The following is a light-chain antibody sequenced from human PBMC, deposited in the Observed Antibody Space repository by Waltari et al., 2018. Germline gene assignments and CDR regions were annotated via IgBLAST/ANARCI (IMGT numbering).Light chain of an antibody. Sequence: QSALTQPASVSGSPGQSITISCTGTSSDVGSHNYVSWYQQHPGNAPKLLISDVDKRPSGVSFRFSGAKSGNTASLTISGLQPEDEAEYYGSSYANSDTWVFGGGTKLTVL. CDR2: DVD. CDR1: SSDVGSHNY. CDR3: SSYANSDTWV. V-gene: IGLV2-14*03. J-gene: IGLJ3*02.